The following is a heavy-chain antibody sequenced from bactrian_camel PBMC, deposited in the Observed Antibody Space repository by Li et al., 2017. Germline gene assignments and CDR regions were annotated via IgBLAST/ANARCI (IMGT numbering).Heavy chain of an antibody. Sequence: HVQLVESGGDSVQPGGSLRLSCTASGYTYNPYSMAWFRQGPGKEREGVARIQVPNGDTYYADSVLGRFTISQDNAKNTVYLQMNFLKPEDTATYYCAAAPSWRGWTLDEDKYTIWGRGTQVTVS. J-gene: IGHJ4*01. CDR1: GYTYNPYS. CDR3: AAAPSWRGWTLDEDKYTI. CDR2: IQVPNGDT. V-gene: IGHV3S1*01. D-gene: IGHD5*01.